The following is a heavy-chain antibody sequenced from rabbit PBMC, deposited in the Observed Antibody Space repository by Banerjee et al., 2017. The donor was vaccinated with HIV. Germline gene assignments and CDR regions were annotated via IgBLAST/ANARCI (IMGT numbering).Heavy chain of an antibody. CDR3: ARSSGWGDRYVFSF. V-gene: IGHV1S45*01. D-gene: IGHD4-1*01. CDR1: GFSFSSGYD. Sequence: QEQLEESGGDLVKPGASLTLTCTASGFSFSSGYDMCWVRQAPGKGLEWIGCIITDSGGTYYASWAKGRFTISSASSTTVTLQMTSLTAADTAAYFCARSSGWGDRYVFSFWGQGTLVTVS. J-gene: IGHJ4*01. CDR2: IITDSGGT.